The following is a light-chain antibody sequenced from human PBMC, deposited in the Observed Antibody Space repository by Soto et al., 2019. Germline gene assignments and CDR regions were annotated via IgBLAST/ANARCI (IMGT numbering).Light chain of an antibody. V-gene: IGLV2-14*01. Sequence: QSALTQPASVSGSPGQSIAISCSETSSDVGAYKSVSWYQHHPGKLPKLVIFEVSNRPSGVSNRFSGSKSGNTASLTISGLQAEDETDYYCSSYINTNTLVFGGGTKLTV. J-gene: IGLJ2*01. CDR1: SSDVGAYKS. CDR3: SSYINTNTLV. CDR2: EVS.